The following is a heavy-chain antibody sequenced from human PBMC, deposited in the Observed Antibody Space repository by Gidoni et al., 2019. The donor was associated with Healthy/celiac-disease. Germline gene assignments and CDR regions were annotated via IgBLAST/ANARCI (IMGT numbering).Heavy chain of an antibody. CDR3: AKDREDSNYGGSFDY. CDR1: GFTFSSYG. J-gene: IGHJ4*02. CDR2: ISYDGSNK. D-gene: IGHD4-4*01. V-gene: IGHV3-30*18. Sequence: QVQLVESGGGVVQPGRSLRLSCAASGFTFSSYGMHWVRQAPGKGLEWVAVISYDGSNKYYADSVKGRFTISRDNSKNTLYLQMNSLRAEDTAVYYCAKDREDSNYGGSFDYWGQGTLVTVSS.